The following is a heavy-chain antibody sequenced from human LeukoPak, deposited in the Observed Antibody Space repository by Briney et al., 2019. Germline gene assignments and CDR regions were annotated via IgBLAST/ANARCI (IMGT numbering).Heavy chain of an antibody. CDR1: GFTFSSYA. D-gene: IGHD1-26*01. Sequence: GGSLRLSCAASGFTFSSYAMSWVRQAPGKGLEWVSAISGSGGSTYYADSVKGRFTISRDNSKNTLYLQMNSLRAEDTAVYYCAKLSRPIVGATTGHWGQGTLVTVSS. CDR3: AKLSRPIVGATTGH. CDR2: ISGSGGST. V-gene: IGHV3-23*01. J-gene: IGHJ4*02.